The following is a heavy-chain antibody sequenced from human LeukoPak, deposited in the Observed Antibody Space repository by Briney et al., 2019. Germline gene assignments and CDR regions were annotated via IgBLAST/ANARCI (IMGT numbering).Heavy chain of an antibody. Sequence: PSETLSLTCTVSGGFIDSYYWSWIRQPPGKGLEWIGYIYYTGSANYNPSLKSRVTMSVDTSKNQFSLKLSSVTAADTAVYYCARQRADRIFGVVMGFGLDYWGRGTLVTVSS. V-gene: IGHV4-59*12. D-gene: IGHD3-3*02. CDR2: IYYTGSA. CDR1: GGFIDSYY. CDR3: ARQRADRIFGVVMGFGLDY. J-gene: IGHJ4*02.